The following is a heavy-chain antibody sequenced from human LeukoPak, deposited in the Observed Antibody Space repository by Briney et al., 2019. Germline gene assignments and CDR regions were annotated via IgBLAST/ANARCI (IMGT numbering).Heavy chain of an antibody. CDR2: IYDSGST. D-gene: IGHD1-26*01. CDR3: ARDRGGSYAY. J-gene: IGHJ4*02. V-gene: IGHV4-59*01. Sequence: SETLSLTCTVSGGSISSYYWSWVRQPPGKGLEWIGYIYDSGSTNYNPSLKSRVTISVDTSKNQFSLKLSSVTAADTAVYYCARDRGGSYAYWGQGTLVTVSS. CDR1: GGSISSYY.